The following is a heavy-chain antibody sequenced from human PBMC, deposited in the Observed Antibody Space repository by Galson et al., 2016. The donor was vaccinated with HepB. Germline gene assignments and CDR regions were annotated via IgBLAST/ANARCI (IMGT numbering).Heavy chain of an antibody. CDR2: MKQDGSEK. CDR1: GFSFSDYW. J-gene: IGHJ4*02. D-gene: IGHD6-13*01. CDR3: VSRRHIAADGVD. V-gene: IGHV3-7*02. Sequence: SLRLSCAASGFSFSDYWMTWVRQAPGKGLEWVANMKQDGSEKYYVDSVKGRFTISRDNAKNSLYLQTNGLRAEDTAIYYCVSRRHIAADGVDWGQGILVTVS.